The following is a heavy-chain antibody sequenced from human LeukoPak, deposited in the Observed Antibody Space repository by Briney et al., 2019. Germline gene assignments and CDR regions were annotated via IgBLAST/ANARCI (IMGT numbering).Heavy chain of an antibody. CDR3: ASGGRPPPVGMVYALIRSMDAFDI. D-gene: IGHD2-8*01. CDR2: IIPILGIA. Sequence: SVKVSCKASGGTFSSYAISWVRQAPGQGLEWMGRIIPILGIANYAQKFQGRVTITANKSTSTAYMELSSLRSEDTAVYYCASGGRPPPVGMVYALIRSMDAFDIWGQGTMVTVSS. V-gene: IGHV1-69*04. J-gene: IGHJ3*02. CDR1: GGTFSSYA.